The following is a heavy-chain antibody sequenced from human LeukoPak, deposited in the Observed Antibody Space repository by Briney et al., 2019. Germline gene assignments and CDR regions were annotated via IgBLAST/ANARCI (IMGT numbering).Heavy chain of an antibody. CDR3: ARDKEKGGSGSKFDY. CDR2: ISSSGSTI. V-gene: IGHV3-48*03. CDR1: GFTFSSYE. J-gene: IGHJ4*02. D-gene: IGHD3-10*01. Sequence: GGSLRLSCAATGFTFSSYEMNWVRQAPGKGLEWVSYISSSGSTIYYADSVKGRFTISRDNAKNSLYLQMNSLRAEDTAVYYCARDKEKGGSGSKFDYWGQGTLVTVSS.